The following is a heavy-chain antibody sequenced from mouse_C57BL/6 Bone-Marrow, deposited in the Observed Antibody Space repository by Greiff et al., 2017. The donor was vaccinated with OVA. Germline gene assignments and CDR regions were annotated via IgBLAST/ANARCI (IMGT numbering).Heavy chain of an antibody. CDR3: ARRGVYDY. V-gene: IGHV5-4*01. CDR2: ISDGGSYT. CDR1: GFTFSSYA. Sequence: EVQGVESGGGLVKPGGSLKLSCAASGFTFSSYAMSWVRQTPEKRLEWVATISDGGSYTYYPDNVKGRFTISRDNAKNNLYLQMSHLKSEDTAMYYCARRGVYDYWGQGTTLTVSS. J-gene: IGHJ2*01.